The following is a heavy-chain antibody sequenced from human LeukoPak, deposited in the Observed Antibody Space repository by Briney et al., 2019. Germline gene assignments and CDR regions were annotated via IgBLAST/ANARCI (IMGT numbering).Heavy chain of an antibody. CDR1: GYTFTGYY. Sequence: ASVKVSCKASGYTFTGYYMHWVRQAPGQGLEWMGWIKTNSGGANYAQKFQGRVTMTRDTSINTDYMELSRLRSDDTAVHYCARDGGKVGATGPFDFWGQGTLVNVPS. J-gene: IGHJ4*02. D-gene: IGHD1-26*01. CDR3: ARDGGKVGATGPFDF. CDR2: IKTNSGGA. V-gene: IGHV1-2*02.